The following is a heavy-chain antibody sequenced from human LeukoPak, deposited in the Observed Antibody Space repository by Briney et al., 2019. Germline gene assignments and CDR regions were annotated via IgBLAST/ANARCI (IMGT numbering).Heavy chain of an antibody. CDR3: ATDLIHYYASGAKT. D-gene: IGHD3-10*01. CDR1: GFTFSDYN. V-gene: IGHV3-11*04. CDR2: ISRSGSTK. J-gene: IGHJ5*02. Sequence: GGSLRLSCAASGFTFSDYNMRWIRQAPGKGLEWVSSISRSGSTKYYADSVKGRFTISRDNAKNSLYLQMNSLRAEDTAVYYCATDLIHYYASGAKTWGQGTLVTVSS.